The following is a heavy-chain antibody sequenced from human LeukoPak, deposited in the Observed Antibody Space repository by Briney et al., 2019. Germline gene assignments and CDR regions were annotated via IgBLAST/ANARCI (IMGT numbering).Heavy chain of an antibody. CDR3: AREGGYSGSYGFDY. D-gene: IGHD1-26*01. Sequence: PGGSLRLSCAASVFTFSSYWMSWVRQAPGKGLEGVANINQDGSEKYYVDSVKGRFTISRDNAKNSLYLQMNSVRAEDTAVYYCAREGGYSGSYGFDYWGQGTLVTVSS. J-gene: IGHJ4*02. CDR1: VFTFSSYW. CDR2: INQDGSEK. V-gene: IGHV3-7*01.